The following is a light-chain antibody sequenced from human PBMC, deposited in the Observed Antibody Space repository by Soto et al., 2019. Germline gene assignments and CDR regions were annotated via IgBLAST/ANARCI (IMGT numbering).Light chain of an antibody. CDR2: EVS. CDR1: SSDIGGSDY. CDR3: SSYVTSGTLV. J-gene: IGLJ3*02. V-gene: IGLV2-14*01. Sequence: QSVLTQAASVSGSPGQSITISCTGTSSDIGGSDYVSWYQKHPGKAPKVIIYEVSDRPSGVSDRFSGSKSGNTASLTISGLQAEYEADYYCSSYVTSGTLVFGGGTKLTV.